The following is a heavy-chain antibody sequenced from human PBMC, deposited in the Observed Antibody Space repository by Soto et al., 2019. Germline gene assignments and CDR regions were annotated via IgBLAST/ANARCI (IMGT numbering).Heavy chain of an antibody. CDR3: ARAYCSGGSCHYYYYGMDV. CDR2: INPRGGST. V-gene: IGHV1-46*01. Sequence: QVQLVQSGAEVKKPGASVKVSCKASGYTFTSYYMHWVRQAPGQGLEWMGIINPRGGSTSYAQKFQGRVTMTRDTSTSTVYMELSSLRSEDTAVYYCARAYCSGGSCHYYYYGMDVWGQGTTVTVSS. CDR1: GYTFTSYY. J-gene: IGHJ6*02. D-gene: IGHD2-15*01.